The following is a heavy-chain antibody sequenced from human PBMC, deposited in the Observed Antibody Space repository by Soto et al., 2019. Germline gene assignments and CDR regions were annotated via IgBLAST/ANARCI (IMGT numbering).Heavy chain of an antibody. J-gene: IGHJ5*02. D-gene: IGHD3-3*01. V-gene: IGHV3-64D*08. CDR1: GFTFSSYA. CDR3: VKDGLITYYDFWSGYYTESNWFDP. Sequence: GGSLRLSCSASGFTFSSYAMHWVRQAPGKGLEYVSAISSNGGSTYYADSVKGRFTISRDNSKNTLYLQMSSLRAEDTAVYYCVKDGLITYYDFWSGYYTESNWFDPWGQGTLVTVSS. CDR2: ISSNGGST.